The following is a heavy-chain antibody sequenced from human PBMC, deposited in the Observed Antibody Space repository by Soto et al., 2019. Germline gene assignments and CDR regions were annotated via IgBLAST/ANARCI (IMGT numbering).Heavy chain of an antibody. D-gene: IGHD2-15*01. CDR3: ARAGGAYCSGGSCYGYYYYYMDV. CDR2: FSSSGSTI. V-gene: IGHV3-11*01. Sequence: PGGSLRLSCAASGFTFSDYYMSWIRQAPGKGLEWVSYFSSSGSTIYYADSVKGRFTISRDNAKNSLYLQMNSLRAEDTAVYYCARAGGAYCSGGSCYGYYYYYMDVWGKGTTVTVAS. CDR1: GFTFSDYY. J-gene: IGHJ6*03.